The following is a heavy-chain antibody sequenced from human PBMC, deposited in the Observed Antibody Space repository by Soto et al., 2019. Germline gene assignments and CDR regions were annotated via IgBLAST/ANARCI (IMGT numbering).Heavy chain of an antibody. Sequence: SVKVSCKASGGTFSSYAISWVRQAPGQGLEWMGGIIPIFGTANYAQKFQGRVTITADESTSTAYMELSSLRSEDTAVYYCARDGYCSSTSCYSRAYYYYYGMDAWGQGTKVTVSS. J-gene: IGHJ6*02. D-gene: IGHD2-2*03. V-gene: IGHV1-69*13. CDR1: GGTFSSYA. CDR2: IIPIFGTA. CDR3: ARDGYCSSTSCYSRAYYYYYGMDA.